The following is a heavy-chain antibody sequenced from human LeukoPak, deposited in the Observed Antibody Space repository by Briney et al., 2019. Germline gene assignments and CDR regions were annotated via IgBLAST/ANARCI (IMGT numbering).Heavy chain of an antibody. CDR2: INHSGST. J-gene: IGHJ4*02. CDR1: GGSFSGYY. CDR3: ARGMRYCSSTSCPGALDY. D-gene: IGHD2-2*01. Sequence: PSETLSLTCAVYGGSFSGYYWSWIRQPPGKRLEWIGEINHSGSTNYNPSLKSRVTISVDTSKNQFSLKLSSVTAADTAVYYCARGMRYCSSTSCPGALDYWGQGTLVTVSS. V-gene: IGHV4-34*01.